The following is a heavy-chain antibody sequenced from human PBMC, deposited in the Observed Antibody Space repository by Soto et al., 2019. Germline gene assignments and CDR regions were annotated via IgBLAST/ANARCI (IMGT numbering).Heavy chain of an antibody. CDR2: LTGNGGTT. V-gene: IGHV3-23*01. CDR3: ARDRYYDFWSGYFGYYYGMDV. D-gene: IGHD3-3*01. Sequence: LRLSCEASGFTFSNFGMSWVRQAPGKGLEWVSGLTGNGGTTYYADSVKGRFTISRDNSKNTLSLQMNSLRVEDTAVYYCARDRYYDFWSGYFGYYYGMDVWGQGTTVTVSS. CDR1: GFTFSNFG. J-gene: IGHJ6*02.